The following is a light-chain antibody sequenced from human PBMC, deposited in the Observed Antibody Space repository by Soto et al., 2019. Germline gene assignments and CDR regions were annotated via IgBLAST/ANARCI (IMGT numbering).Light chain of an antibody. CDR3: HQYCSSPP. Sequence: EIVLTQSPGTLSLSPGERATLSCRASQSVSSSYLAWYQQKPGQAPRLLIYGASRRATGIPDRFSGSGSGTAFSLTISSLEPEDFAVYYFHQYCSSPPFGGGNKVEIK. J-gene: IGKJ4*01. V-gene: IGKV3-20*01. CDR2: GAS. CDR1: QSVSSSY.